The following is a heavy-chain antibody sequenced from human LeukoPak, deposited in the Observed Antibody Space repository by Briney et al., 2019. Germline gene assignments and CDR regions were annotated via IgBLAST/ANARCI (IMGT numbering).Heavy chain of an antibody. J-gene: IGHJ5*01. D-gene: IGHD3-22*01. CDR1: GFTFSTFA. CDR2: IWFDGSNK. Sequence: AGSLRLSCAASGFTFSTFAMHWVRQAPDKGLEWVAVIWFDGSNKYYADSVKGRFSISRDNSKNTLSLQMNSLRADDTAVYYCAKSEFDYYDSSGPPDSWGQGTLVTVSS. CDR3: AKSEFDYYDSSGPPDS. V-gene: IGHV3-33*06.